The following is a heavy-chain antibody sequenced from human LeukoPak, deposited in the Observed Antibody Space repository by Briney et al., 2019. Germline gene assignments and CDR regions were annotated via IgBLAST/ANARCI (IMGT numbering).Heavy chain of an antibody. CDR1: GFTVGSNT. CDR2: IYSGGST. V-gene: IGHV3-66*01. CDR3: ARGGSYFDISGYYFY. Sequence: PGGSLRLSCAASGFTVGSNTMSWVRQAPGKGLEWVSIIYSGGSTSYADSVKGRFTISRDNSKNTLYLQMNSLRTEDTAVYYCARGGSYFDISGYYFYWGQRTLVTVSS. D-gene: IGHD3-22*01. J-gene: IGHJ4*02.